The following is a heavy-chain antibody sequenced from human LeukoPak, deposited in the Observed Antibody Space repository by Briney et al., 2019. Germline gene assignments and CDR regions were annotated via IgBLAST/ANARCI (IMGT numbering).Heavy chain of an antibody. CDR3: ASSSWGD. V-gene: IGHV4-39*07. CDR2: IYYSGST. J-gene: IGHJ4*02. Sequence: PSETLSLTCTASGGSISSSSYYWGWIRQPPGKGLEWIGSIYYSGSTYYNPSLKSRVTISVDTSKNQFSLKLSSVTAADTAVYYCASSSWGDWGQGTLVTVSS. D-gene: IGHD6-13*01. CDR1: GGSISSSSYY.